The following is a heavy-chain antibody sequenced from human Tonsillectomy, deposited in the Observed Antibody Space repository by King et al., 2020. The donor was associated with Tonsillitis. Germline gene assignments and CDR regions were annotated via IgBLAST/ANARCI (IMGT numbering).Heavy chain of an antibody. V-gene: IGHV1-18*01. CDR1: GYTFTSYG. D-gene: IGHD3-10*01. J-gene: IGHJ4*02. CDR3: ARVLYMNEGSFDC. CDR2: ISAYNGNT. Sequence: QLVQSGAEVKKPGASVKVSCKTSGYTFTSYGISWVRQAPGQGLEWMGWISAYNGNTDYTQKVQGRVTMTTDTSPSTAYMELRSLRSDDTAVYYCARVLYMNEGSFDCWGQGTLVTVSS.